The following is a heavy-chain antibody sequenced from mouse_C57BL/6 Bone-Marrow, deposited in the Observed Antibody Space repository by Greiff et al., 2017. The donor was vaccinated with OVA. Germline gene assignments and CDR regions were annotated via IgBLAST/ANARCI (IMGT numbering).Heavy chain of an antibody. CDR1: GYTFTDYY. V-gene: IGHV1-26*01. D-gene: IGHD4-1*01. CDR2: INPNNGGT. Sequence: EVKLQQSGPELVKPGASVKISCKASGYTFTDYYMNWVKQSHGKSLEWIGDINPNNGGTSYNQKFKGKAPLTVDKSSSTAYMELRSLTSEDSAVYYCARAGKGAWFAYWGQGTLVTVAA. CDR3: ARAGKGAWFAY. J-gene: IGHJ3*01.